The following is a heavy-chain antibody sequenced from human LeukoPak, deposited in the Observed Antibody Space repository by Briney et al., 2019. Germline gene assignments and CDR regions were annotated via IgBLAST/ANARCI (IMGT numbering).Heavy chain of an antibody. Sequence: ASVKVSCKASGYTFTGYYMHWVRQAPGQGLEWMGWINPNSGGTNYAQKFQGRVTITADKSTSTAYMELSSLRSEDTAVYYCARDYTSTMVSQGGWFDPWGQGTLVTVSS. D-gene: IGHD5/OR15-5a*01. CDR3: ARDYTSTMVSQGGWFDP. CDR1: GYTFTGYY. V-gene: IGHV1-2*02. J-gene: IGHJ5*02. CDR2: INPNSGGT.